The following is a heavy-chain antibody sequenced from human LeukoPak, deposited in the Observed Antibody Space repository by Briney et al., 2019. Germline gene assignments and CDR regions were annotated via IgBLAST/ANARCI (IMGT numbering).Heavy chain of an antibody. CDR3: ARGLFGEDAFDI. Sequence: ASVKVSCKASGYTFTGYYMHWVRQAPGQGLEWMGRINPNSGGTNYAQKFQGRVTMTRDTSISTAYMELSRLGSDDTAVYYCARGLFGEDAFDIWGQGTMVTVSS. J-gene: IGHJ3*02. D-gene: IGHD3-3*01. CDR2: INPNSGGT. V-gene: IGHV1-2*06. CDR1: GYTFTGYY.